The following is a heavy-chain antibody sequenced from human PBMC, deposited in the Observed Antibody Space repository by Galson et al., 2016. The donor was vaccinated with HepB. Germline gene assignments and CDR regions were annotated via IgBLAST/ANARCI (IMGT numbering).Heavy chain of an antibody. J-gene: IGHJ6*02. D-gene: IGHD3-3*01. V-gene: IGHV3-30*18. CDR2: ISYAGSKK. CDR3: AKDEFLEGDYYYYGMDV. CDR1: GFTFSSYG. Sequence: SLRLSCAASGFTFSSYGMYWVRQAPGKGLAWVAVISYAGSKKYYADSVKGRFTISRDNSKNTLYLQMSSLRAEDTAVYYCAKDEFLEGDYYYYGMDVWGRGTVVTVSS.